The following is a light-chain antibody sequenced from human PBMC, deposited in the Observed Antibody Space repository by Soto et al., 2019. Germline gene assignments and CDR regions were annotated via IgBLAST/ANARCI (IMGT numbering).Light chain of an antibody. CDR2: DSS. V-gene: IGKV1-5*01. CDR1: QSINNW. J-gene: IGKJ1*01. Sequence: DIQMTQSPSALSASVGDRVTITCRASQSINNWLAWYQQKPGKAPNXMISDSSDLQSGVPSRFSGSGSGTEFTLTISSLQPDDVATYYCQQSFSTPRTFGQGTKVDIK. CDR3: QQSFSTPRT.